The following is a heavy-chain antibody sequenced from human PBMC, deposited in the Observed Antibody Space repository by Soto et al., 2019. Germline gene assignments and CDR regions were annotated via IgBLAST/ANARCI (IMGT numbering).Heavy chain of an antibody. V-gene: IGHV1-18*01. Sequence: QVQLVQSGAEVKKPGASVKVSCKASGYTFTSYGIIWVREAPGQGLEWMGWISAYNGNTNYAQKLQGRVTMTTDTSTSTAYMELRSLRSDDTAVYYCARCSPSYYDSSGYYYFDYWGQGTLVTVSS. CDR2: ISAYNGNT. D-gene: IGHD3-22*01. CDR3: ARCSPSYYDSSGYYYFDY. CDR1: GYTFTSYG. J-gene: IGHJ4*02.